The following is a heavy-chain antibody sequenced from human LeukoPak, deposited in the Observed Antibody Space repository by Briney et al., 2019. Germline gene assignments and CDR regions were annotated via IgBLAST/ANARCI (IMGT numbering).Heavy chain of an antibody. D-gene: IGHD2-21*02. Sequence: SETLSLTCTVSGGSISSSSYYWGWIRQPPGKGLEWIGGIYYSGSTYYNPSLKSRVTISVDTSKNQFSLKLSSVTAADTAVYYCARPRDSWYYGMDVWGQGTTATVSS. CDR1: GGSISSSSYY. V-gene: IGHV4-39*01. CDR2: IYYSGST. CDR3: ARPRDSWYYGMDV. J-gene: IGHJ6*02.